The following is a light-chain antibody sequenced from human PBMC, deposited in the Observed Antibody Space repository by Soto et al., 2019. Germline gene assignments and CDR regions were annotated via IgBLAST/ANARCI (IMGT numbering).Light chain of an antibody. CDR2: AAS. CDR1: QGIRND. CDR3: LQDYNYPLT. V-gene: IGKV1-6*01. Sequence: AIQMTQSPSSLSASVGDRVTITCRASQGIRNDLGWYQQKPGKAPKLLIYAASSLQSGVPSRFSGSGSGTDFTLPLSSLQPEDFATYYCLQDYNYPLTFGQGTKVEIK. J-gene: IGKJ1*01.